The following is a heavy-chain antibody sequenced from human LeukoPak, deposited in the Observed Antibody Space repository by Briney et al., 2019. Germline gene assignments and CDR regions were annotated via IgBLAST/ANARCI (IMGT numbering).Heavy chain of an antibody. V-gene: IGHV3-7*01. CDR1: GFTFSRYW. CDR3: AREDNYYGSGTPFDY. CDR2: IKQDGSEK. D-gene: IGHD3-10*01. J-gene: IGHJ4*02. Sequence: GGSLRLSCAASGFTFSRYWMSWVRQAPGQGLEWVANIKQDGSEKYYVDSVKGRFTISRDSAKNSLYLQMNSLRAEDTAVYYCAREDNYYGSGTPFDYWGQGTLVTVSS.